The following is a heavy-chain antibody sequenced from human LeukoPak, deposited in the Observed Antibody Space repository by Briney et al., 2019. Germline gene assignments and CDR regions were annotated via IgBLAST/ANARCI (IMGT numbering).Heavy chain of an antibody. D-gene: IGHD3-22*01. J-gene: IGHJ6*03. Sequence: GRSLRLSCAASGFTFSSYWMHWVRQAPGKGLVWVSRINSDGSSTSYADSVKGRFTISRDNAKNTLYLQMNSLRAEDTAVYYCARARGHYYDSSGYRTRYYYMDVWGKGTTVTVSS. V-gene: IGHV3-74*01. CDR1: GFTFSSYW. CDR3: ARARGHYYDSSGYRTRYYYMDV. CDR2: INSDGSST.